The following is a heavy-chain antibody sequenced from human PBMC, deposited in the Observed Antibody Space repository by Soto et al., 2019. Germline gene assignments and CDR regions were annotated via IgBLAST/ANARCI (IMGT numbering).Heavy chain of an antibody. D-gene: IGHD3-10*01. CDR1: GYNFRSYG. J-gene: IGHJ6*02. CDR3: ARDYYLGPRHGYGIDV. Sequence: QVHLVQSGAEVRKPGASVKVSCKTSGYNFRSYGVSWVRQAPGQGFEWLGWISPYTDQTDYAQKFQGRLTLTTDTSTSTFYMDLRSLTSDDTAVYYCARDYYLGPRHGYGIDVWGQGTTVIVSS. CDR2: ISPYTDQT. V-gene: IGHV1-18*01.